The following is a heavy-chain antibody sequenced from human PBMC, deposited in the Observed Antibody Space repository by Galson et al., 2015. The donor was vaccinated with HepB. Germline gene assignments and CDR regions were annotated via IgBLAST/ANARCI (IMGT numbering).Heavy chain of an antibody. V-gene: IGHV5-51*01. Sequence: QSGAEVKKPGESLKISCKDSGYSFTNSWIGWVRQMPGKGLEWMGIIYSGDSETRYSPSFQGQVTISADKSISTAYVQWSSLKASDTAMYYCARLGGGMTTVTTIWFDPWGQGTLVTVSS. CDR2: IYSGDSET. D-gene: IGHD4-17*01. CDR3: ARLGGGMTTVTTIWFDP. J-gene: IGHJ5*02. CDR1: GYSFTNSW.